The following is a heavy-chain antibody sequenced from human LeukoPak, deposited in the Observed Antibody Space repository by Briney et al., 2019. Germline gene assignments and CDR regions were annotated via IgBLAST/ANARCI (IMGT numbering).Heavy chain of an antibody. Sequence: GGSLRLSCAASGFTFSSYSMNWVRQAPRKGLEWVSYISSSSSTIYYSDSVKGRFTISRDNAKNLLFLQMSNLRAEDTALYYCARGPPHDYWGQGTLVTVSS. J-gene: IGHJ4*02. V-gene: IGHV3-48*04. CDR1: GFTFSSYS. CDR2: ISSSSSTI. CDR3: ARGPPHDY.